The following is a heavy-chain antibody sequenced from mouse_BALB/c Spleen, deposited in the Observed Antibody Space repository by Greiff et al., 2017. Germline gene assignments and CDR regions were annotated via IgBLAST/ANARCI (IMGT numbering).Heavy chain of an antibody. J-gene: IGHJ3*01. Sequence: QVQLQQSGAELAKPGASVQMSCKASGYTFTSYWMHWVKQRPGQGLEWIGYINPSTGYTEYNQKFKDKATLTADKSSSTAYMQLSSLTSEDSAVYYCARSGYDYLAYWGQGTLVTVSA. CDR2: INPSTGYT. CDR3: ARSGYDYLAY. D-gene: IGHD2-4*01. CDR1: GYTFTSYW. V-gene: IGHV1-7*01.